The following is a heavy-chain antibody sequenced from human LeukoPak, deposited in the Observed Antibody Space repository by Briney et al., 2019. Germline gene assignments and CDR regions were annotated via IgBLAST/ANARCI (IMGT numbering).Heavy chain of an antibody. D-gene: IGHD2-2*01. V-gene: IGHV1-69*04. J-gene: IGHJ4*02. CDR2: IIPILGIA. CDR3: ARPGDSRYCSSTSCYLGG. CDR1: GGTFSSYA. Sequence: SVKVSCKASGGTFSSYAISWVRQAPGQGLEWMGRIIPILGIANYAQKFQGRVTITADKSTSTAYMELSSLRSEDTAVYYCARPGDSRYCSSTSCYLGGWGQGTLVTVSS.